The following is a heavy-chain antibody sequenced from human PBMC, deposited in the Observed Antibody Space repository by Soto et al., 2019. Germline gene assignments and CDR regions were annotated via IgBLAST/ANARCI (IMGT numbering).Heavy chain of an antibody. J-gene: IGHJ3*02. D-gene: IGHD3-22*01. CDR2: ISGSGGST. CDR3: AGRYYYDSSGWFVAFDI. Sequence: QPGGSLRLSCAASGFTFSSYAMSWVRQAPGKGLEWVSAISGSGGSTYYADSVKGRFTISRDNSKNTLYLQMNSLRAEDTAVYYCAGRYYYDSSGWFVAFDIWGQGTMVTVSS. V-gene: IGHV3-23*01. CDR1: GFTFSSYA.